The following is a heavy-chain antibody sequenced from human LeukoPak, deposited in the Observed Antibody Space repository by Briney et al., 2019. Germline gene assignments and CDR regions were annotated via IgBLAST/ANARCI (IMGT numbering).Heavy chain of an antibody. D-gene: IGHD6-13*01. J-gene: IGHJ4*02. CDR3: AREVRYTGICLDY. Sequence: GGSLRLSCVASGFTFSSYNMNWVRQAPGKGLEWVSSISSSGSYIYYADSVKGRFTISRDSAKNSLHLQMNSLRADDTVMYYCAREVRYTGICLDYWGQGTLVTVSS. CDR1: GFTFSSYN. V-gene: IGHV3-21*01. CDR2: ISSSGSYI.